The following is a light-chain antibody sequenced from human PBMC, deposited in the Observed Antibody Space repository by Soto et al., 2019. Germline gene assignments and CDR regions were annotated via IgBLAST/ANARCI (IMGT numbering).Light chain of an antibody. CDR3: QQYGSSPRT. CDR1: QSVGSSF. V-gene: IGKV3-20*01. J-gene: IGKJ1*01. CDR2: GAS. Sequence: EIVLTQSPGTLSLSPGERATLSCRASQSVGSSFLAWYQQRPGQGPRLLLYGASSRATGIPDRFSGSGSGTDFTLSISRLEPEDFAVYYCQQYGSSPRTFGQGTKVEIK.